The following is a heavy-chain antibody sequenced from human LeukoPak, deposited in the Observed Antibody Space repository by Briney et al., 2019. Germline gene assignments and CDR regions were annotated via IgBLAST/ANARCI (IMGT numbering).Heavy chain of an antibody. CDR2: IYYTGNT. CDR1: GGSISSFY. V-gene: IGHV4-59*01. D-gene: IGHD2-15*01. CDR3: ARTSYGSGPRWWFDP. J-gene: IGHJ5*02. Sequence: PSETLSLTCTVSGGSISSFYWSWIRQPPGEGLEWIGYIYYTGNTDYRPSLKSRVTISVETSKDQFYLKMRSVNAADTAVYYCARTSYGSGPRWWFDPWGQGTLVTVSS.